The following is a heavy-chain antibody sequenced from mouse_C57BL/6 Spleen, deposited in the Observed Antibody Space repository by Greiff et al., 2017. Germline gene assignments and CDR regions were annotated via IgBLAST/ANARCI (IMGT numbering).Heavy chain of an antibody. Sequence: EVQLVESGGGLVQPKGSLKLSCAASGFTFNTYAMHWVRQAPGKGLEWVARIRSKSSNYATYYADSVKDRFTISRDDSQSMLYLQMNNLKTEDTAMYYCVRETYYGSSYGYFDYWGQGTTLTVSS. CDR2: IRSKSSNYAT. D-gene: IGHD1-1*01. CDR1: GFTFNTYA. J-gene: IGHJ2*01. CDR3: VRETYYGSSYGYFDY. V-gene: IGHV10-3*01.